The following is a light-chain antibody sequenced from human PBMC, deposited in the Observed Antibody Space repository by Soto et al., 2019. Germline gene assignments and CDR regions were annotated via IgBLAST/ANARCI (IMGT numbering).Light chain of an antibody. Sequence: IVLTQSAGTVSLSQGERATLSCRASQSVSSSSLAWYQQNPGQAPRLLIYEASSRATGIPDRFSGSGSGTDFTLTISRLEPEDFAVYYCQQYGSSRTFGQGTKV. CDR3: QQYGSSRT. CDR1: QSVSSSS. CDR2: EAS. J-gene: IGKJ1*01. V-gene: IGKV3-20*01.